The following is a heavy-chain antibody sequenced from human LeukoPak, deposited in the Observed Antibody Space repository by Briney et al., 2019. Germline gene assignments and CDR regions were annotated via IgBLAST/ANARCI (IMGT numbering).Heavy chain of an antibody. CDR3: AIDEPNYAPYDFDY. V-gene: IGHV3-15*01. CDR1: RFTFSNAW. D-gene: IGHD4/OR15-4a*01. Sequence: GGSLRLSCAASRFTFSNAWMNWVRQAPGKGLEWVGRIKSKADGETTDYAAPVKGRFTISRDDTNNMVYLQMNSLKIEDTAVYYCAIDEPNYAPYDFDYWGQGTLVTVSS. CDR2: IKSKADGETT. J-gene: IGHJ4*02.